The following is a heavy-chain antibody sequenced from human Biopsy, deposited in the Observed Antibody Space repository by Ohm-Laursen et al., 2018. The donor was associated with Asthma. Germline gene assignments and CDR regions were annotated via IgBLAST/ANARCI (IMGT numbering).Heavy chain of an antibody. CDR3: ARGLDYSGRSGFDY. D-gene: IGHD3-10*01. V-gene: IGHV1-3*01. J-gene: IGHJ4*02. CDR1: GYSFATNA. Sequence: SVKVSCKASGYSFATNAMHWVRQAPGQRPEWMGWFNPGNGNAKVSEKFQGRVSITRDTSATTAYLEVSSLTSEDTAVYYCARGLDYSGRSGFDYWGQGTLVTVSS. CDR2: FNPGNGNA.